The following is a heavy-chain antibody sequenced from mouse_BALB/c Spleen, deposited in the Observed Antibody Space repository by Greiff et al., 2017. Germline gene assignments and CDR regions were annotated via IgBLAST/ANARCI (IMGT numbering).Heavy chain of an antibody. Sequence: DVHLVESGGGLVQPGGSRKLSCAASGFTFSSFGMHWVRQAPEKGLEWVAYISSGSSTIYYADTVKGRFTISRDNPKNTLFLQMTSLRSEDTAMYYCARSDYGLYYAMDYWGQGTSVTVSS. D-gene: IGHD1-1*01. J-gene: IGHJ4*01. V-gene: IGHV5-17*02. CDR2: ISSGSSTI. CDR1: GFTFSSFG. CDR3: ARSDYGLYYAMDY.